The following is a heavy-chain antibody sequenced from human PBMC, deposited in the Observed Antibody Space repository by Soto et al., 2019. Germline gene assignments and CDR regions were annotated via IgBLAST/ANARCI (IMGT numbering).Heavy chain of an antibody. V-gene: IGHV3-9*01. Sequence: VQVVESGGDLVQPGRSLRLSCAASGFALRDSAMHWVRQVPGGGLEGGSGMFSRGEVGYADSVKGRFTISRDVVRNSLYLQMDSLTGDDTAVYYCVKDNLAGGADVWGRGTTVTVSS. CDR3: VKDNLAGGADV. CDR1: GFALRDSA. CDR2: MFSRGEV. J-gene: IGHJ6*02. D-gene: IGHD3-10*01.